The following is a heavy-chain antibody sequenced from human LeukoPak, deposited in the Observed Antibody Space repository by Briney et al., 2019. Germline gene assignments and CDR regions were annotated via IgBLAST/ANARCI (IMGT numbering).Heavy chain of an antibody. CDR3: ARRGFRYYYYMDV. CDR2: IYYSGST. J-gene: IGHJ6*03. CDR1: GGSISSYY. V-gene: IGHV4-59*08. Sequence: SETLSLTCTVSGGSISSYYWSWIRQPPGKGLGWIGYIYYSGSTNYNPSLKSRVTISVDTSKNQFSLKLSSVTAADTAVYYCARRGFRYYYYMDVWGKGTTVTVSS. D-gene: IGHD3-10*01.